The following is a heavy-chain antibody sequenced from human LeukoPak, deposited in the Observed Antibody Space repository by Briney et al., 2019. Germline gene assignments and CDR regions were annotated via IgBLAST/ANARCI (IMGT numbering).Heavy chain of an antibody. Sequence: SGTLSLTCTVSGGSISSYYWSWIRQPPGKGLEWIGYIYYSGSTNYNPSLKSRVTISVDTSKNQFSLKLSSVTAADTAVYYCARGDYGDGMDVWGQGTTVTVSS. CDR1: GGSISSYY. J-gene: IGHJ6*02. D-gene: IGHD4-17*01. CDR2: IYYSGST. CDR3: ARGDYGDGMDV. V-gene: IGHV4-59*01.